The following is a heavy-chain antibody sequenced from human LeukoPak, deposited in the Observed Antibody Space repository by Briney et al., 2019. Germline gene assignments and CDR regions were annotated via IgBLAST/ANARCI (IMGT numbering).Heavy chain of an antibody. J-gene: IGHJ2*01. CDR2: IYNTGNT. CDR1: GDSISSYY. V-gene: IGHV4-59*01. Sequence: KPPETLSLTCTVSGDSISSYYWNWIRQPPGKGLEWIGNIYNTGNTDYNPSLKSRVTISIDTSKKQISLKLSSVTAADTAVYYCARDKGPYWYFDLWGRGTLVTVSS. CDR3: ARDKGPYWYFDL.